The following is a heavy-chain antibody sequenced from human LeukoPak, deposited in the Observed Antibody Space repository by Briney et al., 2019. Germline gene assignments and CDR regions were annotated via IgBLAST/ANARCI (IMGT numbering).Heavy chain of an antibody. J-gene: IGHJ4*02. CDR3: TRDRGAYNLYDY. V-gene: IGHV3-49*03. CDR2: IRSKAYGETA. D-gene: IGHD1-1*01. CDR1: GFTFGDYA. Sequence: GGSLRLSRTASGFTFGDYAMSWIRQAPGKGLEWVGFIRSKAYGETADYAASVKGRFTISRDDSKVIAYLQMNSLKTEDTAVYHCTRDRGAYNLYDYWGQGTLVTVSS.